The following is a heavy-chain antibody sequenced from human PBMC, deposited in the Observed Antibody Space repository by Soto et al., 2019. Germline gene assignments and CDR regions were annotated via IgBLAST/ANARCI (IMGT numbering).Heavy chain of an antibody. CDR3: ARENADYGDYGAKIDY. J-gene: IGHJ4*02. V-gene: IGHV1-3*01. D-gene: IGHD4-17*01. Sequence: GASVKVCCKASGYTFTSYAMHWVRQAPGQRLEWMGWINAGNGNTKYSQKFQGRVTITRDTSASTAYMELSSLRSEDTAVYYCARENADYGDYGAKIDYWGQGTLVTVSS. CDR1: GYTFTSYA. CDR2: INAGNGNT.